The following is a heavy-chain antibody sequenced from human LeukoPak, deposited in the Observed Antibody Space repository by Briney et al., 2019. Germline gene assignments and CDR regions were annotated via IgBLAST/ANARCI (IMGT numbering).Heavy chain of an antibody. Sequence: GASVKVSCKASGYTFTGYYMRWVRQAPGQGLEWMGRINPNSGGTNYAQKFQGRVTMTRDTSISTAYMELSRLRSDDTAVYYCARDIYYDILTGYLTSYYYYYMDVWGKGTTVTVSS. D-gene: IGHD3-9*01. CDR3: ARDIYYDILTGYLTSYYYYYMDV. CDR2: INPNSGGT. CDR1: GYTFTGYY. V-gene: IGHV1-2*06. J-gene: IGHJ6*03.